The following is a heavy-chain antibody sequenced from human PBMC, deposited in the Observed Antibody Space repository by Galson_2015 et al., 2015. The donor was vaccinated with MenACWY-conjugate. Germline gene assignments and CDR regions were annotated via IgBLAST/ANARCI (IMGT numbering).Heavy chain of an antibody. Sequence: SLKISCAASGFPFSSYAMSWVRQAPGKGLEWVSAISGSGGSTYYADSVKGRFTISRDNSKNTLYLQMNSLRAEDTAVYYCAKADPLWLVFHYWGQGTLVTVSS. CDR2: ISGSGGST. V-gene: IGHV3-23*01. CDR3: AKADPLWLVFHY. CDR1: GFPFSSYA. D-gene: IGHD3-10*01. J-gene: IGHJ4*02.